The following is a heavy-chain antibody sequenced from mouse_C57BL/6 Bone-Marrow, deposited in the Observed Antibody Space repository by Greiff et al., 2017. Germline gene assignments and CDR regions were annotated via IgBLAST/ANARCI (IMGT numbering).Heavy chain of an antibody. V-gene: IGHV1-19*01. CDR3: ARDGSSSFDY. J-gene: IGHJ2*01. CDR1: GYTFTDYY. Sequence: SGPVLVKPGASVKMSCKASGYTFTDYYMNWVKQSHGKSLEWIGVINPYNGGTSYNQKFKGKATLTVDKSSSTAYMELNSLTSEDSAVYYCARDGSSSFDYWGQGTTLTVSS. D-gene: IGHD1-1*01. CDR2: INPYNGGT.